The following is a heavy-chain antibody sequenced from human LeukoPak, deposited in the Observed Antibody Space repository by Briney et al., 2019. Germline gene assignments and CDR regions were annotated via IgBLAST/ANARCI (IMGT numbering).Heavy chain of an antibody. CDR3: ARHVGGHAWELLGD. D-gene: IGHD1-26*01. V-gene: IGHV4-39*01. CDR1: GGSISSSSYY. J-gene: IGHJ4*02. CDR2: IYYSGST. Sequence: SETLPLTCTVSGGSISSSSYYWGWIRQPPGKGLEWIGSIYYSGSTYYNPSLKSRVTISVDTSKNQFSLKLSSVTAADTAVYYCARHVGGHAWELLGDWGQGTLVTVSS.